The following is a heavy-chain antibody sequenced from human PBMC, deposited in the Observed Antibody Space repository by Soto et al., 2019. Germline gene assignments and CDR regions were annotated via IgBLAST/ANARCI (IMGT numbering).Heavy chain of an antibody. CDR3: ARTSAAGKYYYGMDV. CDR2: IYPADSDT. J-gene: IGHJ6*02. V-gene: IGHV5-51*01. CDR1: GYSFTSYW. Sequence: PGESLKISCKGSGYSFTSYWIGWVRQMPGKGLEWMAIIYPADSDTRYSPSFRGQVTISADKSISTAYLQWSSLKASDTAMYYCARTSAAGKYYYGMDVWGQGTTVTVSS. D-gene: IGHD6-13*01.